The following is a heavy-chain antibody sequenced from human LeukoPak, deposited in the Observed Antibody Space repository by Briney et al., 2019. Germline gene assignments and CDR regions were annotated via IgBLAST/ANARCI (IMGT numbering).Heavy chain of an antibody. CDR1: GYTFTGYY. J-gene: IGHJ3*02. D-gene: IGHD5-18*01. CDR2: INPNSGGT. V-gene: IGHV1-2*06. CDR3: ARGRFNSWIQLLGNAFDN. Sequence: ASVKVSCKASGYTFTGYYMHWVRQAPGQGLEWMGRINPNSGGTNYAQKFQGRVTMTRDTSISTAYMELSRLRSDDTAVYYCARGRFNSWIQLLGNAFDNWGQGTMVTVSS.